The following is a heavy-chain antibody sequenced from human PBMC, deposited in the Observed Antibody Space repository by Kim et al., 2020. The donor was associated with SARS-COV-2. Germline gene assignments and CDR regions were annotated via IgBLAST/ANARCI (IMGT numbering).Heavy chain of an antibody. V-gene: IGHV4-39*01. Sequence: SETLSLTCTVSGGSISSSSYYWGWIRQPPGKGLEWIGSIYYSGSTYYNPSLKSRVTISVDTSKNQFSLKLSSVTAADTAVYYCARAPILTGYLWYFDLWGRGTLVTVSS. CDR1: GGSISSSSYY. CDR3: ARAPILTGYLWYFDL. CDR2: IYYSGST. D-gene: IGHD3-9*01. J-gene: IGHJ2*01.